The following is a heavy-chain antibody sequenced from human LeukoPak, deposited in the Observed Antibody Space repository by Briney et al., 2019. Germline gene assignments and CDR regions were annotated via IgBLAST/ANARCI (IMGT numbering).Heavy chain of an antibody. CDR3: ARPPFYDSSGHHLDY. V-gene: IGHV1-2*02. CDR2: INPNSGGT. J-gene: IGHJ4*02. Sequence: GASVKVSCKASGYTFTGYYMHWVRQAPGQGLEWMGWINPNSGGTNCAQKFQGRVTMTRDTSISTAYMELSRLRSDDTAVYYCARPPFYDSSGHHLDYWGQGTLVTVSS. CDR1: GYTFTGYY. D-gene: IGHD3-22*01.